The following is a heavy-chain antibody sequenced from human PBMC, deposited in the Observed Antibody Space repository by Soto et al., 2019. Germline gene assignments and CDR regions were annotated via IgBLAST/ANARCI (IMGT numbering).Heavy chain of an antibody. CDR3: AKSQDYDFWSGYYTFDY. CDR1: GFTFSSYA. D-gene: IGHD3-3*01. J-gene: IGHJ4*02. V-gene: IGHV3-23*01. CDR2: ISGSGGST. Sequence: GGSLRLSCAASGFTFSSYAMSWVRQAPGKGLEWVSAISGSGGSTYYADSVKGRFTISRDNSKNTLYLQMNSLRAEDTAVYYCAKSQDYDFWSGYYTFDYWGQGTLVTVSS.